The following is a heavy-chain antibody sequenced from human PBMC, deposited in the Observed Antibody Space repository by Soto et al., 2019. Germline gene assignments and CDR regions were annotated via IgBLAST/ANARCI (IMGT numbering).Heavy chain of an antibody. Sequence: PGGSLRLSCAASGFTFSSYGMHWVRQAPGKGLEWVAVIWYDGSNKYYADSVKGRCTISRDNSKTTLYLQMNSLRAEDTAVYYCARDHTVTTPGYWGQGTLLTVSS. CDR1: GFTFSSYG. V-gene: IGHV3-33*01. CDR3: ARDHTVTTPGY. CDR2: IWYDGSNK. J-gene: IGHJ1*01. D-gene: IGHD4-4*01.